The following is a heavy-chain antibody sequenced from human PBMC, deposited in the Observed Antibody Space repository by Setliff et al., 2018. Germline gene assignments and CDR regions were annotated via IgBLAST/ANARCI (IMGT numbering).Heavy chain of an antibody. V-gene: IGHV4-59*13. Sequence: SETLSLTCTVSGDSISAASIMAWIRQPPGKGLEFIGYVYYSGAAKYDPSLKSRVTMSVDTSKTQFSLKLNSMTTADTAVYYCARMSGFLYMDVWGKGTTVTVSS. D-gene: IGHD3-3*01. CDR2: VYYSGAA. CDR1: GDSISAAS. CDR3: ARMSGFLYMDV. J-gene: IGHJ6*03.